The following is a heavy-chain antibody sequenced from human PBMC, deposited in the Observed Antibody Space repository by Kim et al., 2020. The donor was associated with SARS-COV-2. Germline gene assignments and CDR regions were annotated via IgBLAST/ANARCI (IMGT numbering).Heavy chain of an antibody. D-gene: IGHD3-22*01. V-gene: IGHV3-11*01. CDR3: ARERHYSHTSAYDY. J-gene: IGHJ4*02. Sequence: TDSVEGRFTNTRDNAKNYLYLQMNSLRVEDTAVYYCARERHYSHTSAYDYWGQGTLVTASS.